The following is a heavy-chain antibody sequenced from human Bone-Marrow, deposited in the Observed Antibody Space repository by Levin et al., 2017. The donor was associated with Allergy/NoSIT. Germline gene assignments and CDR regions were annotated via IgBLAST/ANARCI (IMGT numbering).Heavy chain of an antibody. CDR1: GGSISSYY. CDR2: VYYSGST. CDR3: ARGDYSDQMGFDP. J-gene: IGHJ5*02. Sequence: ESLKISCSISGGSISSYYWHWIRQPPGKGLEWIGYVYYSGSTNYSPSLNSRVTISVDTSKNQFSLILISVTAADTAVYYCARGDYSDQMGFDPWGQGTLVTVSS. D-gene: IGHD4-17*01. V-gene: IGHV4-59*01.